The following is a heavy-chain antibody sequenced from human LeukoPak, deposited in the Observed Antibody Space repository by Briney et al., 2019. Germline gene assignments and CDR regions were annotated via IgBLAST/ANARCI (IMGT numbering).Heavy chain of an antibody. CDR2: INPNSGGT. CDR3: ARAKGYDSSGYYYGY. V-gene: IGHV1-2*06. CDR1: GCTFTGYY. D-gene: IGHD3-22*01. Sequence: ASVKVSXKASGCTFTGYYMHWVRQAPGQGLEWMGRINPNSGGTNYAQKFQGRVTMTRDTSISTAYMELSRLRSDDTAVYYCARAKGYDSSGYYYGYWGQGTLVTVSS. J-gene: IGHJ4*02.